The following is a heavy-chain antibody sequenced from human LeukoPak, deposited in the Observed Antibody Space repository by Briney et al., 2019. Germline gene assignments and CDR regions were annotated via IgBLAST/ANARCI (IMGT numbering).Heavy chain of an antibody. V-gene: IGHV3-33*06. CDR1: GFTFNTHG. Sequence: GGSLRLSCAASGFTFNTHGMHWVRQAPGKGLEWVAAIWFDGSVKHYSDAVKGRFTISRDNSLDTLYLQMNSLRVEDTAMYYCAKDTAIQFLEPAFWGQGNLVTVSS. CDR3: AKDTAIQFLEPAF. D-gene: IGHD3-3*01. CDR2: IWFDGSVK. J-gene: IGHJ4*02.